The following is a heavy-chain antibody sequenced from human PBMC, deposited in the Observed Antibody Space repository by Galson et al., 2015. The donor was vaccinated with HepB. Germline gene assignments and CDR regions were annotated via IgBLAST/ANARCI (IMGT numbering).Heavy chain of an antibody. CDR3: ARVPSGWYNWFDP. Sequence: SVKVSCKASGYTFTSYAMHWVRQAPGQRLEWMGWINAGNGNTKYSQKFQGRVTITRDTSASTAYMELSSLRSEDTAVYYCARVPSGWYNWFDPWGQGTLVTVSS. CDR2: INAGNGNT. J-gene: IGHJ5*02. D-gene: IGHD6-19*01. V-gene: IGHV1-3*01. CDR1: GYTFTSYA.